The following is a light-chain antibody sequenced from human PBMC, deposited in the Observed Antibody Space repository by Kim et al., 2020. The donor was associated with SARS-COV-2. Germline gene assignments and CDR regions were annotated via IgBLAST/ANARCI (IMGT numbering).Light chain of an antibody. Sequence: ALGQTVRITCQGDSLRRYYASRYQEKPGQAPLLVIFGKNNRPSGIPDRFSGSSSGNTASLTITGAQAENESDYCYISRDSSGNHLVFGGGTNLTVL. CDR1: SLRRYY. V-gene: IGLV3-19*01. CDR2: GKN. CDR3: ISRDSSGNHLV. J-gene: IGLJ2*01.